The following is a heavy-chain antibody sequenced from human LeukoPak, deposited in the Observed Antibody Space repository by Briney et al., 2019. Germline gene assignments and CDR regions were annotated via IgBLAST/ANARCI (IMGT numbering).Heavy chain of an antibody. D-gene: IGHD3-22*01. CDR3: ARDPPRSSGYSYYYGMDV. V-gene: IGHV1-18*01. J-gene: IGHJ6*02. CDR2: ISSYNGTT. Sequence: ASVKVSCKASGYTFSTYDIIWVRQAPGQGLEWMGWISSYNGTTDYAHTFQGRVTMTTDTSTSTAYMELRSLRSDDTAVYYCARDPPRSSGYSYYYGMDVWGQGTTVTVSS. CDR1: GYTFSTYD.